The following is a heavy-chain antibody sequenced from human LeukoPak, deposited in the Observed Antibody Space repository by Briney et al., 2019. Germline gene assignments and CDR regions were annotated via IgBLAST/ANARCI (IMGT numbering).Heavy chain of an antibody. J-gene: IGHJ6*03. V-gene: IGHV3-30*18. CDR3: AKELYYDFWSGYYSQTYYYYYMDV. CDR2: ISYDGSNK. D-gene: IGHD3-3*01. Sequence: TGGSLRLSCAASGFTFSNYGMHWVRQAPGKGLEWVAVISYDGSNKYYADSVKGRFTISRDNSKNTLYLQMNSLRAEDTAVYYCAKELYYDFWSGYYSQTYYYYYMDVWGKGTTVTVSS. CDR1: GFTFSNYG.